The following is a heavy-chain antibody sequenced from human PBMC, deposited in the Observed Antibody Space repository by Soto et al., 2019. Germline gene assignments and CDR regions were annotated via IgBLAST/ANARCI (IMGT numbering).Heavy chain of an antibody. CDR1: GYTFTSYG. V-gene: IGHV1-18*01. CDR3: AGDSGVGYYSYGMDV. Sequence: QVQLVQSGAEVKKPGASVKVSCKASGYTFTSYGISWVRQAPGQGLEWMGWIRAYNGNTNYAQKLQGRVTMTTDTSTSTAYMELRSLRSDDTAVYSCAGDSGVGYYSYGMDVWGQGTTVTVSS. J-gene: IGHJ6*02. D-gene: IGHD1-26*01. CDR2: IRAYNGNT.